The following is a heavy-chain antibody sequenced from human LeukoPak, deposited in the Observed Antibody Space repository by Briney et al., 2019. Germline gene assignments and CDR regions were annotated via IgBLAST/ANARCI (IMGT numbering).Heavy chain of an antibody. CDR3: ARVTGYVMEDYFDY. CDR2: IYYSGST. Sequence: SETLSLTCAVSGESFSSYYWSWIRQPPGKGLEWIGYIYYSGSTNYNPSLKSRVTISVDTSKNQFSLRLSSVTAADTAVYYCARVTGYVMEDYFDYWGQGTLVTVSS. D-gene: IGHD6-13*01. J-gene: IGHJ4*02. CDR1: GESFSSYY. V-gene: IGHV4-59*01.